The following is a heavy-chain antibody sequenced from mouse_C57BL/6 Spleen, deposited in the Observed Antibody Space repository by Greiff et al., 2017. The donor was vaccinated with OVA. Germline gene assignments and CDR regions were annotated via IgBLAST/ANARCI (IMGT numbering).Heavy chain of an antibody. J-gene: IGHJ4*01. CDR1: GYSITSGYY. CDR3: ARREGYYAMDY. CDR2: ISYDGSN. Sequence: EVKLMESGPGLVKPSQSLSLTCSVTGYSITSGYYWNWIRQFPGNKLEWMGYISYDGSNNYNPSLKNRISITRDTSKNQFFLKLNSVTTEDTATYYCARREGYYAMDYWGQGTSVTVSS. V-gene: IGHV3-6*01.